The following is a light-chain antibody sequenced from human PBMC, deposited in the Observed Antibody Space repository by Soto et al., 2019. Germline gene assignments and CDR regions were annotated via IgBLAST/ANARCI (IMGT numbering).Light chain of an antibody. CDR2: QDS. Sequence: SYELTQPPSVSVSPGQTASITCSGDKLGDKYACWYQQKPGQSPVLVIYQDSKRPSGIPERFSGSNSGNTATLTISGTQAMDEADYYCQAWDSITAWGVFGGGTKLTVL. J-gene: IGLJ2*01. V-gene: IGLV3-1*01. CDR1: KLGDKY. CDR3: QAWDSITAWGV.